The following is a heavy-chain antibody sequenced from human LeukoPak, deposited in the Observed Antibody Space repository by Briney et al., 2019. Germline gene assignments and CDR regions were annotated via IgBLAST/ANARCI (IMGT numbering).Heavy chain of an antibody. Sequence: GGSLRLSCAASGFTFSDAWMAWVRQAPGKGLVWVSRTNTDASSTSYADSVKGRFTISRDNTKNTVYLQMDSLRAEDTAVYYCARGMTYYYGSGKFDYWGQGSLVTVSS. V-gene: IGHV3-74*01. CDR2: TNTDASST. D-gene: IGHD3-10*01. CDR3: ARGMTYYYGSGKFDY. J-gene: IGHJ4*02. CDR1: GFTFSDAW.